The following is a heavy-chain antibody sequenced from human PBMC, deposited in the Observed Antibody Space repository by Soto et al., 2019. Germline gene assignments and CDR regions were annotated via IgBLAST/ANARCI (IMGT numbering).Heavy chain of an antibody. CDR2: ISYDGSNK. J-gene: IGHJ6*02. D-gene: IGHD3-9*01. Sequence: GGSLRLSCAASGFTFSSYAMHWVRQAPGKGLEWVAVISYDGSNKYYADSVKGRFTISRDNSKNTLYLQMNSLRAEDTAVYYCAKAILTGYFSYYYGMDVWGQGTTVTVS. CDR1: GFTFSSYA. CDR3: AKAILTGYFSYYYGMDV. V-gene: IGHV3-30-3*01.